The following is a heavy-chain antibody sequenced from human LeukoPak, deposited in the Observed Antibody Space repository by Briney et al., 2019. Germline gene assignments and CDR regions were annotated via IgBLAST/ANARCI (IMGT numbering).Heavy chain of an antibody. CDR3: ARFLKVRGVLQYYFDY. V-gene: IGHV3-21*01. D-gene: IGHD3-10*01. CDR1: GFTFSSYS. Sequence: GGSLRLSCAASGFTFSSYSMNWVRQAPGKGLEWVSSISSSSSYIYYADSVKGRFTISRDNAKNSLYLQMNSLRAEDTAVYYCARFLKVRGVLQYYFDYWGQGTLVTVSS. CDR2: ISSSSSYI. J-gene: IGHJ4*02.